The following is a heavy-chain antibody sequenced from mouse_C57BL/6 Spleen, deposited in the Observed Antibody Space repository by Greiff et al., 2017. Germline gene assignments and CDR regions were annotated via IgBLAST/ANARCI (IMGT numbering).Heavy chain of an antibody. V-gene: IGHV5-16*01. Sequence: EVKLVESEGGLVQPGSSMKLSCTASGFTFSDYYMAWVRQVPEKGLEWVANINYDGSSTYYLDSLKSRFIISRDNAKNILYLQMSSLKSEDTATYYCARARNYDYDYFDYWGQGTTLTVSS. J-gene: IGHJ2*01. D-gene: IGHD2-4*01. CDR1: GFTFSDYY. CDR3: ARARNYDYDYFDY. CDR2: INYDGSST.